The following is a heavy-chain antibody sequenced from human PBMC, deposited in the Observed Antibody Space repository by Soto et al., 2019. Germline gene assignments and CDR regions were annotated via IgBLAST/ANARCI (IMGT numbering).Heavy chain of an antibody. Sequence: ASVKVSCKASGFTFTSSAVQWVRQARGQRLEWIGWIVVGSGNTNYAQKFQGRVTITRDTSASTAYMELSSLRSEDTAVYYCARPSGFNWFDPWGQGTLVTVSS. V-gene: IGHV1-58*01. CDR2: IVVGSGNT. CDR1: GFTFTSSA. J-gene: IGHJ5*02. D-gene: IGHD3-3*01. CDR3: ARPSGFNWFDP.